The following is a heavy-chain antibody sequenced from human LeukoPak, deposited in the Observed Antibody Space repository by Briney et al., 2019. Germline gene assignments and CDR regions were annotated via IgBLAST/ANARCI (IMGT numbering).Heavy chain of an antibody. V-gene: IGHV4-4*07. Sequence: SETLSLTCTVSGGSISSYYWSWIRQPAGKGLEWIGRIYTSGSTNYNPSLKSRVTMSVDTSKNQFSLKLSSVTAADTAVYYCAREEYYDSSGYYAFDIWGQGTMVTVSS. CDR1: GGSISSYY. CDR3: AREEYYDSSGYYAFDI. J-gene: IGHJ3*02. CDR2: IYTSGST. D-gene: IGHD3-22*01.